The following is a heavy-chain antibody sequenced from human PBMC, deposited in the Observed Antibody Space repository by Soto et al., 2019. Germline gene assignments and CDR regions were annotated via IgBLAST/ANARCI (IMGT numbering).Heavy chain of an antibody. CDR3: ARTSYDSSGTAADP. D-gene: IGHD3-22*01. V-gene: IGHV4-34*01. CDR2: INHSGST. CDR1: GGSFSGYY. J-gene: IGHJ5*02. Sequence: NPSETLSLTCAVYGGSFSGYYWSWIRQPPGKGLEWIGEINHSGSTNYNPSLKSRVTISVDTSKNQFSLKLSSVTAADTAVYYCARTSYDSSGTAADPWGQGTLVTVS.